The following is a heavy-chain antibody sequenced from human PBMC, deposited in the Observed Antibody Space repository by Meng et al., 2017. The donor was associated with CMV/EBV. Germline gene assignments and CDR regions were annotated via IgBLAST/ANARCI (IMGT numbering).Heavy chain of an antibody. J-gene: IGHJ4*02. D-gene: IGHD5-12*01. CDR3: ARGGGDYSGYDWEADY. V-gene: IGHV3-74*01. CDR2: INSDGSST. CDR1: GFTFSSSW. Sequence: GESLKISCAASGFTFSSSWMHWVRQAPGKGLVWVSRINSDGSSTSYADSVKGRFTISRDNAKNTLYLQMNSLRAEDTAVYYCARGGGDYSGYDWEADYWGQGTLVTVSS.